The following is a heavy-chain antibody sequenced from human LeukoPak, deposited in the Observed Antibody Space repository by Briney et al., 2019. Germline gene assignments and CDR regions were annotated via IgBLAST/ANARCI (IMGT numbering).Heavy chain of an antibody. CDR2: IYSDGNGT. CDR3: ARSGVWSKGPDY. CDR1: GFTFSSYW. J-gene: IGHJ4*02. V-gene: IGHV3-74*01. D-gene: IGHD1-26*01. Sequence: GGSLRLSCAASGFTFSSYWMHWVRQAPGKGLVWVSRIYSDGNGTTYADSVMGRFTISRDNAKNTLYLQMNSLRAEDTAVYYCARSGVWSKGPDYWGQGTLVTVSS.